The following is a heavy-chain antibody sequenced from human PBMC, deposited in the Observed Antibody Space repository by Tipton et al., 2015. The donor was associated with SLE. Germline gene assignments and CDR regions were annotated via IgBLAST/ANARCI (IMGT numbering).Heavy chain of an antibody. D-gene: IGHD6-13*01. J-gene: IGHJ6*03. CDR2: IYYSGST. CDR3: ARAIAYQQLAPMDV. CDR1: GGSISSSSYY. Sequence: TLSLTCTVSGGSISSSSYYWGWIRQPPGKGLEWIGSIYYSGSTYYNPSLKSRVTISVDTSKNQFSLKLSSVTAADTAVYYRARAIAYQQLAPMDVWGKGTTVTVSS. V-gene: IGHV4-39*07.